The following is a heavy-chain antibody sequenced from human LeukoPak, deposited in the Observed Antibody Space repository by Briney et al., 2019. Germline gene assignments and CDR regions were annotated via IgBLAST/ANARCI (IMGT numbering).Heavy chain of an antibody. CDR3: VRMRGPDRRHCFDY. V-gene: IGHV3-23*01. CDR2: INGRGDDS. Sequence: GGSLRLSCVVSDFTFAVSWVRQAPGKGLEWISTINGRGDDSFHADSVKGRFTISRDTSKNTLYLHMSSLRAADTAMYFCVRMRGPDRRHCFDYWSQGALLIVSS. CDR1: DFTFA. J-gene: IGHJ4*02. D-gene: IGHD2-2*01.